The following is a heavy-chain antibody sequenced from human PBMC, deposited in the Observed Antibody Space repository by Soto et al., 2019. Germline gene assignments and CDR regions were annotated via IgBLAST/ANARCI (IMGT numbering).Heavy chain of an antibody. D-gene: IGHD3-10*01. Sequence: QVQLQESGPGLVKPSQTLSLTCTVASGSNSSGDYYWSWIRQPPGKGLEWIGYVYHNGRDYYEPSLKSRATISIDTSKNQFSLKLNSVTAADTAVYYCARSMVRGGWFDPWGQGTLVTVSS. V-gene: IGHV4-30-4*01. J-gene: IGHJ5*02. CDR2: VYHNGRD. CDR1: SGSNSSGDYY. CDR3: ARSMVRGGWFDP.